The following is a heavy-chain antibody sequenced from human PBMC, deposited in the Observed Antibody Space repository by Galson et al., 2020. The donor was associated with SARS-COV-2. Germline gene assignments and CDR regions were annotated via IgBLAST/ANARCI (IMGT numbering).Heavy chain of an antibody. V-gene: IGHV3-53*01. D-gene: IGHD1-26*01. Sequence: GGSLRLSCAASGFSVSTNYMIWVRQAPGKGLEWVSHIYSGGSIYYADSVRGRFTISRNNSENTLFLHMNSLRAEDTDVYYCAKDSGLGADIWGQGTMVTVSS. J-gene: IGHJ3*02. CDR3: AKDSGLGADI. CDR2: IYSGGSI. CDR1: GFSVSTNY.